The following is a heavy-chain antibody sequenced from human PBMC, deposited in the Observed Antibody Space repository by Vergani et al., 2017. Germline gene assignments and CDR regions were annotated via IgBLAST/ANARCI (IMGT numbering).Heavy chain of an antibody. V-gene: IGHV4-38-2*01. CDR2: IYHSGST. CDR1: GYSISSGYY. D-gene: IGHD4-23*01. Sequence: QVQLQESGPGLVKPSETLSLTCAVSGYSISSGYYWGWIRQPPGKGLEWIGSIYHSGSTYYNPSLKSRVTITVATSKNQFSLKLSSVTAADTAVYYCAGYYGVGGNIDYWGQGTLVTVSS. CDR3: AGYYGVGGNIDY. J-gene: IGHJ4*02.